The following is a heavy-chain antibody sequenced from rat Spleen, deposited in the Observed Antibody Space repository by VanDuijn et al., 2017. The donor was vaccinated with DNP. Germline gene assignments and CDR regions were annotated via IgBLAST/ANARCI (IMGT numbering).Heavy chain of an antibody. CDR2: ILYDGSST. CDR1: GFTFSDYN. Sequence: EVQLVESGGGLVQPGRSLKLSCAASGFTFSDYNMAWVRQAPKKGLEWVATILYDGSSTYYPDSVKGRFTISRDNAKNTLYLQMNSLRSEDTATYYCARDLRRGLDYWGQGVMVTVSS. D-gene: IGHD1-11*01. CDR3: ARDLRRGLDY. V-gene: IGHV5-7*01. J-gene: IGHJ2*01.